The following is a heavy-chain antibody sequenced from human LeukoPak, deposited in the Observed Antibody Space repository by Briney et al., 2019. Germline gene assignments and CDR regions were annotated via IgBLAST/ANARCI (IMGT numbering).Heavy chain of an antibody. V-gene: IGHV3-43D*03. CDR1: GLTFSSYE. CDR3: AKDVSIVGATTGFDY. Sequence: GGSLRLSCAASGLTFSSYEMNWVRQAPGKGLEWVSLISWDGGSTYYADSVKGRFTISRDNSKNSLYLQMNSLRAEDTALYYCAKDVSIVGATTGFDYWGQGTLVTVSS. CDR2: ISWDGGST. J-gene: IGHJ4*02. D-gene: IGHD1-26*01.